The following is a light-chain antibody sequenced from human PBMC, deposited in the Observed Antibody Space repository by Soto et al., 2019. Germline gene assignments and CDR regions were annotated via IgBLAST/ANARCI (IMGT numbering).Light chain of an antibody. CDR1: QGISNY. CDR2: AAS. J-gene: IGKJ4*01. Sequence: DIQLTQSPSFLSASVGDRVTITCRASQGISNYLAWYQQKPGKAPKLLIYAASTLQRGVPSKFSGSGSGTEFTLTVSSRQPEDVSSYYCQQLNSFPLTFGGWTKVEIK. CDR3: QQLNSFPLT. V-gene: IGKV1-9*01.